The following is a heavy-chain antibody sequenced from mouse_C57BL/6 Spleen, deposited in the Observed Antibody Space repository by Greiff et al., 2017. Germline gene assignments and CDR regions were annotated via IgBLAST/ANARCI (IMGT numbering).Heavy chain of an antibody. CDR1: GFTFSDYG. D-gene: IGHD1-1*01. V-gene: IGHV5-17*01. CDR2: ISSGSSTI. J-gene: IGHJ2*01. CDR3: ARGPYYYGSSHYFGY. Sequence: EVHLVESGGGLVKPGGSLKLSCAASGFTFSDYGMHWVRQAPEKGLEWVAYISSGSSTIYYADTVKGRFTISRDNAKNTPFLQMTSLRSEDTAMYYCARGPYYYGSSHYFGYWGQGTTLTVSS.